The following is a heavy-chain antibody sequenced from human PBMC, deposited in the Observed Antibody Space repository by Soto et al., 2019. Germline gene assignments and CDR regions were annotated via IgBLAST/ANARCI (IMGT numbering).Heavy chain of an antibody. CDR2: IWYDGSNK. V-gene: IGHV3-33*01. CDR1: GFTFSSYG. Sequence: PGGSLRLSCAASGFTFSSYGMHWVRQAPGKGLEWVAVIWYDGSNKYYADSVKGRFTISRDNSKNTLYLQMNSLRAEDTAVYYCARERVYSSSWYYYYYGMDVWGQGTTVTVSS. D-gene: IGHD6-13*01. CDR3: ARERVYSSSWYYYYYGMDV. J-gene: IGHJ6*02.